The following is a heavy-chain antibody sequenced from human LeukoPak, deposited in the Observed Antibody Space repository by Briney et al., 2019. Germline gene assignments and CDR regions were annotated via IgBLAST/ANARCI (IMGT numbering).Heavy chain of an antibody. Sequence: GRSLRLSCAASGFTFDDYAMHWVRQAPGKGLEWVSSVSRSSRFIFYADSVQGRFTISRDDAKDSLFLQMNSLRAEDTAVYYCARVSDAFDYFFDSWGQGTLVTVSS. J-gene: IGHJ4*02. V-gene: IGHV3-21*01. CDR1: GFTFDDYA. CDR3: ARVSDAFDYFFDS. CDR2: VSRSSRFI. D-gene: IGHD5-12*01.